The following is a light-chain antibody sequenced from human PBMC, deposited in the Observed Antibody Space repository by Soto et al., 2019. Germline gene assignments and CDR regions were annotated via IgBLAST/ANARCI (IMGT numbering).Light chain of an antibody. J-gene: IGKJ3*01. CDR2: DAS. CDR1: QSVSSY. Sequence: EIVLTQSPAPLSLSPGERATLSCRASQSVSSYLAWYQQKPGQAPRLLIYDASGRATCIPARFSGSGSGTDFTLTISSLEPEDFAVYYCQQRSNLLFTVGPGTKEDIK. V-gene: IGKV3-11*01. CDR3: QQRSNLLFT.